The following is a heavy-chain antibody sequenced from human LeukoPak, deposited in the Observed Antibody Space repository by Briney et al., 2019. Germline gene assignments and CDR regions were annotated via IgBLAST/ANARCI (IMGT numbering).Heavy chain of an antibody. D-gene: IGHD6-13*01. CDR3: ARQGYSSSWFPSSYFDY. Sequence: SVTLSLTCTVSGGSISGSSYYWGWIRQPPGKGLEWIGSIYYSGSTYYNPSLKSRVTISVDTSKNQFSLKLSSVTAADTAIYYCARQGYSSSWFPSSYFDYWGQGTLVTVSS. CDR1: GGSISGSSYY. J-gene: IGHJ4*02. CDR2: IYYSGST. V-gene: IGHV4-39*01.